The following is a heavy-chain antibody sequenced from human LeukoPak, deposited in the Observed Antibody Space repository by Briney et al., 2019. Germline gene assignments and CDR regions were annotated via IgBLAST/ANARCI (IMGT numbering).Heavy chain of an antibody. CDR3: ARAPNNYGKFDY. V-gene: IGHV4-61*01. CDR2: IYYSGST. J-gene: IGHJ4*02. D-gene: IGHD3-10*01. Sequence: SETLSLTCTVSGGSVSSGSYYWSCIRQPPGKGLEWIGYIYYSGSTNYNPSLKSRVTISVDTSKNQFSLKLSSVTAADTAVYYCARAPNNYGKFDYWGQGTLVTVSS. CDR1: GGSVSSGSYY.